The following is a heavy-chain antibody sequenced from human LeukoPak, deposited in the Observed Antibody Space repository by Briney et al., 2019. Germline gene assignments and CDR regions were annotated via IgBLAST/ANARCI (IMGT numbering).Heavy chain of an antibody. J-gene: IGHJ4*02. CDR3: VRGTGY. Sequence: GGSLRLSCSVSGFTSSIYVMHWVRQAPGKGLEYVSAISSNGDNTYYADSVKGRFTISRDNSKNTLYLQMSSLRADDTAVYYCVRGTGYWGQGTLVTVSS. CDR1: GFTSSIYV. CDR2: ISSNGDNT. V-gene: IGHV3-64D*06.